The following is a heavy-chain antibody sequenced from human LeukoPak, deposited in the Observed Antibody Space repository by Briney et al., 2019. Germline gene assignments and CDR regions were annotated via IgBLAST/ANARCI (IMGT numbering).Heavy chain of an antibody. CDR1: GASISSGSNY. J-gene: IGHJ6*03. Sequence: PSETLSLTCGVSGASISSGSNYWGWIRQPPGKTLEWIGSIYSSGSTYYNSSLQSRVIIIIDTPKNHFSLKLSSVTAADTAVYYCTRGSIAYYYMDVWGKGTTVTISS. D-gene: IGHD3-22*01. CDR2: IYSSGST. V-gene: IGHV4-39*07. CDR3: TRGSIAYYYMDV.